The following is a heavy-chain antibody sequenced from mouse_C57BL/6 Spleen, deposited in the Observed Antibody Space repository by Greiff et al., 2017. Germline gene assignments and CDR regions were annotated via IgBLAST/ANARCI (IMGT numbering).Heavy chain of an antibody. J-gene: IGHJ4*01. CDR1: GYTFTDYY. CDR3: AREGGYYGNPYAMDY. D-gene: IGHD2-1*01. V-gene: IGHV1-26*01. Sequence: EVQLQQSGPELVKPGASVKISCKASGYTFTDYYMNWVKQSHGKSLEWIGDINPNNGGTSYNQKFKGKATLTVDKSSSTAYMELRSLTSEDSAVYYWAREGGYYGNPYAMDYWGQGTSVTVSS. CDR2: INPNNGGT.